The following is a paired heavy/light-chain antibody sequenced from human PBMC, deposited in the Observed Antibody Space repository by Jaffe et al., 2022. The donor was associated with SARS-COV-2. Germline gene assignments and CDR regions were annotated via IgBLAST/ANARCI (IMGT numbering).Heavy chain of an antibody. V-gene: IGHV4-59*08. CDR2: NYRGVST. J-gene: IGHJ6*02. D-gene: IGHD6-25*01. CDR1: GVSIYSYY. CDR3: ARHDVIAAYLHGMDV. Sequence: QVQLQESGPGLVKPSETLSLSCTVSGVSIYSYYWSWIRQPPGKGLEWIGYNYRGVSTIYNPSLESRVTTSLDTAKNQFSLRLSSVTAADTAVYYCARHDVIAAYLHGMDVWGQGATVTVAS.
Light chain of an antibody. V-gene: IGLV1-44*01. Sequence: QSVLTQPPSASGTPGQRVTISCSGSSSNIGTNTVSWYQHLPGTAPKLLIYSNDQRPSGVPDRFSGSKSGTSASLAINGLQSEDEADYYCGAWDDSLNGRYVFGTGTKLTVL. J-gene: IGLJ1*01. CDR2: SND. CDR1: SSNIGTNT. CDR3: GAWDDSLNGRYV.